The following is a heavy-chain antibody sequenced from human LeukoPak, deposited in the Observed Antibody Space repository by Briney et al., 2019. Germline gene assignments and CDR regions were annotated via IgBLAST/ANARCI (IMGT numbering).Heavy chain of an antibody. CDR1: GGSIISNY. J-gene: IGHJ6*03. CDR2: IYGSGIT. V-gene: IGHV4-4*07. D-gene: IGHD3-22*01. CDR3: ARLKFYDSTGYSPGYYMDV. Sequence: SETLSLTCTVSGGSIISNYWGWIRQSAGTGLEWIGRIYGSGITDYNPSLRSRVTMSLDTSRKQFSLRLTSVTAADTAVYYCARLKFYDSTGYSPGYYMDVWGKGTTVSVFS.